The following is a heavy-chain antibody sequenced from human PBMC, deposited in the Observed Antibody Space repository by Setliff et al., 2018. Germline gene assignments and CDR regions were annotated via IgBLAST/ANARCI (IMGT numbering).Heavy chain of an antibody. CDR3: ARTCSGSGCYAGLES. CDR1: GFTFSNYW. J-gene: IGHJ4*02. V-gene: IGHV3-23*01. Sequence: GGSLRLSCTVSGFTFSNYWMSWVRQVPGKGLEWVSSTGRPGGRNFYADSVKGRFTISRDNSKNTLYLQMNSLRPEDTAVYYCARTCSGSGCYAGLESWGQGTPVTVSS. D-gene: IGHD2-15*01. CDR2: TGRPGGRN.